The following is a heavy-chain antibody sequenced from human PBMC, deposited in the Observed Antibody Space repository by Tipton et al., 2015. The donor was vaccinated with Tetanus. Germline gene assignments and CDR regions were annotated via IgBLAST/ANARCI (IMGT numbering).Heavy chain of an antibody. CDR1: GGSISSSSYY. CDR2: SHSGSRYYTGTT. Sequence: TLSLTCTVSGGSISSSSYYWGWIRQPPGKGLEWIAYISHSGSRYYTGTTRYNPSLESRVAISLDLSKSQFSLRLNSVTAADKAVYYCATRPGIESRSSVHYYYYYGVDIWGQGTAVIVSS. D-gene: IGHD6-6*01. CDR3: ATRPGIESRSSVHYYYYYGVDI. J-gene: IGHJ6*02. V-gene: IGHV4-61*05.